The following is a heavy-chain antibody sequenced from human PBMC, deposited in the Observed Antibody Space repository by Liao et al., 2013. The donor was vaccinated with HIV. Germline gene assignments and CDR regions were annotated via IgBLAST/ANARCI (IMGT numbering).Heavy chain of an antibody. V-gene: IGHV4-61*02. CDR2: VYTSGST. CDR1: GASITSGDYS. CDR3: ARSSLLVRWFDP. J-gene: IGHJ5*02. Sequence: QVQLQESGSGLVKPSQTVSLTCAVSGASITSGDYSWTWIRQPAGKGLEWIGRVYTSGSTNYNPSLKSRVTMSVDTSKNQFSLKLSSVTAADTAVYYCARSSLLVRWFDPWGQGTLVTVSS.